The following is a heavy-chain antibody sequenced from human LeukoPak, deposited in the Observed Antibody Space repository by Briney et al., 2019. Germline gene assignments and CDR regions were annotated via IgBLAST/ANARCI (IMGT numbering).Heavy chain of an antibody. V-gene: IGHV3-23*01. CDR3: AKIGIAVLATGD. CDR2: ISGSGGST. CDR1: GFTFSTYA. J-gene: IGHJ4*02. D-gene: IGHD6-19*01. Sequence: GGSLRLSCAASGFTFSTYAMSWVRQAPGKGLEWVSGISGSGGSTYYADSVKGRFTISRDNSKNTLYLQMNSLRVEDTAVYCCAKIGIAVLATGDWGQGTLVTVSS.